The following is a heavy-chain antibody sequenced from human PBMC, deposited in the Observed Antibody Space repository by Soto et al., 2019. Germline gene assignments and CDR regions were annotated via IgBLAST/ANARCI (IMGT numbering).Heavy chain of an antibody. J-gene: IGHJ4*02. Sequence: GSLRLSCAASGFTFSSYAMSWVRQAPGKGLEWVSAISGSGGSTYYADSVKGRFTISRDNPKNTLYLQMNSLRAEDTAVYYFAKQPTYYYGSGSSSPFDYWGQGTLVTVSS. CDR2: ISGSGGST. CDR1: GFTFSSYA. D-gene: IGHD3-10*01. CDR3: AKQPTYYYGSGSSSPFDY. V-gene: IGHV3-23*01.